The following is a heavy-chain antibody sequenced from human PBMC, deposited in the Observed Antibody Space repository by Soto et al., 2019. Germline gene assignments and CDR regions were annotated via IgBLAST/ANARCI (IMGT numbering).Heavy chain of an antibody. V-gene: IGHV4-34*01. CDR3: ARGRVYSNPYYYYYGMDV. Sequence: SETLSLTCAVYGGSFSGYYWSWIRQPPGKGLERIGEINHSGSTNYNPSLKSRVTISVDTSKNQFSLKLSSVTAADTAVYYCARGRVYSNPYYYYYGMDVWGKGTTVTISS. J-gene: IGHJ6*04. CDR2: INHSGST. D-gene: IGHD4-4*01. CDR1: GGSFSGYY.